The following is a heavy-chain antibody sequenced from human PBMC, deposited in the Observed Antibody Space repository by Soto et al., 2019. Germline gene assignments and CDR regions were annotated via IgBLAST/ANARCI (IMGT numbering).Heavy chain of an antibody. J-gene: IGHJ4*02. CDR1: GLTFSNYW. V-gene: IGHV3-7*01. Sequence: GGSLRLSCVVSGLTFSNYWMSWVRQAPGKGPECVANINRDGSEEWFVGSVRGRFTNSRDNAKNSVYLQMNNLRVGDTAVYYCARGPQYFDYWGQGTLVTVSS. CDR2: INRDGSEE. CDR3: ARGPQYFDY.